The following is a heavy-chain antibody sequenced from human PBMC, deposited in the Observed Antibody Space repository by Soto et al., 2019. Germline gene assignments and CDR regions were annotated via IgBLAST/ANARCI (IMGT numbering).Heavy chain of an antibody. CDR3: ATRDSSRFY. CDR1: GFSISSHDW. J-gene: IGHJ4*02. CDR2: IHQSGNT. V-gene: IGHV4-4*02. D-gene: IGHD6-13*01. Sequence: QLQLQESGPGLVKPSGTLSLTCAVSGFSISSHDWCTWVRQPPGKGLEWIGEIHQSGNTNYNSSLVSRVPISVDNSKYQFSPKLTSVTVADTAVYYCATRDSSRFYWGQGTLVTVSS.